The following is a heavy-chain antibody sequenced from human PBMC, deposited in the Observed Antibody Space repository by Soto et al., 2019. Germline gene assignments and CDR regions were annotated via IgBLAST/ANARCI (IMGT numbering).Heavy chain of an antibody. J-gene: IGHJ5*02. CDR2: IYYIGIT. CDR3: ARAPPYHKVNWFDP. Sequence: QERLQESGPGLVRPSQTLSLPCSVSGDSLSRGGSYWNWIRQRPGKRLEWIGYIYYIGITYYNPSLQSRVTMSIDTSNSQFSLKLSSVSVADTAVYYCARAPPYHKVNWFDPWGKGNLVTAAS. CDR1: GDSLSRGGSY. V-gene: IGHV4-31*03.